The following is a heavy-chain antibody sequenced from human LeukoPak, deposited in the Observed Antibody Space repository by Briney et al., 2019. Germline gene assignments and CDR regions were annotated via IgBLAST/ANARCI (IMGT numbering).Heavy chain of an antibody. D-gene: IGHD3-10*01. V-gene: IGHV1-69*06. CDR1: GGTFSIYA. J-gene: IGHJ4*02. Sequence: ASVKVSCKASGGTFSIYAISWVRQAPGQGLEWMGGIIPIFGTANYAQKFQGRVTITADKSTSTAYMELSSLRSEDTAVYYCASNNDGSGPFDYWGQGTLVTVSS. CDR3: ASNNDGSGPFDY. CDR2: IIPIFGTA.